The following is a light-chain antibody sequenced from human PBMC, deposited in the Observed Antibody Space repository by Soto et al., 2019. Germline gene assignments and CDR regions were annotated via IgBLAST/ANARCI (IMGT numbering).Light chain of an antibody. V-gene: IGLV3-21*04. CDR3: QVWDSSSDHPVV. Sequence: SYELTQPPSVSVAPGKTARITCGGNNIGSKSVHWYLQKPGQAPVLVIYYDSDRPSGIPERFSGSNSGNTATLTISRVEAGDEADYYCQVWDSSSDHPVVFGGGTKVTVL. CDR1: NIGSKS. CDR2: YDS. J-gene: IGLJ2*01.